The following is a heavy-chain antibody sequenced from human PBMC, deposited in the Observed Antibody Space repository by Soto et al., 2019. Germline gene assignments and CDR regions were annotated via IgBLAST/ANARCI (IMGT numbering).Heavy chain of an antibody. V-gene: IGHV4-34*01. CDR2: LDQSGGT. Sequence: PSETLSLTCAVVGDSLRGQSWNWIRQSPGKGLEWIGELDQSGGTNYNPSLKSRAIISDGTSKNQFSLTLTSVTAADTAVYYCARGDSYGWPGESLDVWGQGTTVTVS. CDR1: GDSLRGQS. CDR3: ARGDSYGWPGESLDV. D-gene: IGHD3-16*01. J-gene: IGHJ6*02.